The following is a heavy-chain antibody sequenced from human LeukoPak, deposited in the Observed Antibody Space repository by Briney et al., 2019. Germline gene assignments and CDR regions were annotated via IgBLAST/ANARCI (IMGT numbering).Heavy chain of an antibody. D-gene: IGHD1-1*01. CDR1: GFTFSSYA. CDR3: AERTGTTRLTLWWYYYGMDV. J-gene: IGHJ6*02. V-gene: IGHV3-23*01. Sequence: QAGGSLRLSCAASGFTFSSYAMSWVRQAPGKGLEWVSAISGSGGSTYYADSVKGRFTISRDNSKNTLYLQMNSLRAEDTAVYYCAERTGTTRLTLWWYYYGMDVWGQGTTVTVSS. CDR2: ISGSGGST.